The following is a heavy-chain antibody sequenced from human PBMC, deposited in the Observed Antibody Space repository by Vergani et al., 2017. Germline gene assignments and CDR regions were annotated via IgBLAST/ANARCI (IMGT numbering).Heavy chain of an antibody. D-gene: IGHD3-10*01. V-gene: IGHV4-59*02. Sequence: QVKLQESGPGLVKPSETLSLTCTVSGASVNSYYWSWIRQPPGKGLVWMGYVSFRGDTLYDPSVKGRMTISLNTSSNQFSLYLTSVTAADTAVYYCARSRIYYGAESPDYWGQGTLVTVSS. CDR2: VSFRGDT. CDR3: ARSRIYYGAESPDY. J-gene: IGHJ4*02. CDR1: GASVNSYY.